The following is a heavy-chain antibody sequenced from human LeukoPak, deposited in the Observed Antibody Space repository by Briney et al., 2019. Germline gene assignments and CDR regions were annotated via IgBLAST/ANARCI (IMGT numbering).Heavy chain of an antibody. D-gene: IGHD6-19*01. CDR3: ARDRGRQAVAGSHDAFDI. CDR1: GFSFRNYA. V-gene: IGHV3-30*04. Sequence: TGGSLRLSCATSGFSFRNYAMHWVRQPPGKGLEWVTVISYDGGKKYYADSVKGRSTISRDNSKNTLYVQMNSLRGSDTAVYYCARDRGRQAVAGSHDAFDIWGQGTTVIVSP. CDR2: ISYDGGKK. J-gene: IGHJ3*02.